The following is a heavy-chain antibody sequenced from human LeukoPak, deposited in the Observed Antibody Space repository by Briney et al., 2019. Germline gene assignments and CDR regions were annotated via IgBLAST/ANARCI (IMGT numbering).Heavy chain of an antibody. CDR3: ARVGYAYWFDP. V-gene: IGHV4-31*03. CDR1: GGSISSGGYY. CDR2: IYYSGST. J-gene: IGHJ5*02. Sequence: PSQTLSLTCTVSGGSISSGGYYWSWIRQHPGKGLEWIGYIYYSGSTYYNPSLKSRVTISVDTSKNQFSLKLSSATAADTAVYYCARVGYAYWFDPWGQGTLVTVSS. D-gene: IGHD5-12*01.